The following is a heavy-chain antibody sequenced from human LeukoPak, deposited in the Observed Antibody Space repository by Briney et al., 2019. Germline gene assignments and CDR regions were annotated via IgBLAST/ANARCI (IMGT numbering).Heavy chain of an antibody. CDR3: TTEAYDFWSGYHLSFDY. CDR2: IYYTGTT. J-gene: IGHJ4*02. V-gene: IGHV4-61*01. Sequence: SETLSLTCTVSAGSVSNGNYYWSWLRQPPGKALEWIGYIYYTGTTYYIPSLEGRVTISVDTSKNQFSVKLNSVTAADTAVYYCTTEAYDFWSGYHLSFDYWGQGTLVTVSS. CDR1: AGSVSNGNYY. D-gene: IGHD3-3*01.